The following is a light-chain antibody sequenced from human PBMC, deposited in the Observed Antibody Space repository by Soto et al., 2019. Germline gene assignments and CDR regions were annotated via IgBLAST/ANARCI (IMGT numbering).Light chain of an antibody. CDR1: SSNIGGTNY. J-gene: IGLJ2*01. V-gene: IGLV1-47*02. CDR3: QSYDRSLSSPI. Sequence: QSVLTQPPSASGTPGQKVFISCSGSSSNIGGTNYAYWYQQLPGAAPKLLMHSNNLRPSGVPERISGSKFGTAASLAISGLRSEDEAVYYCQSYDRSLSSPIFGGGTKLTVL. CDR2: SNN.